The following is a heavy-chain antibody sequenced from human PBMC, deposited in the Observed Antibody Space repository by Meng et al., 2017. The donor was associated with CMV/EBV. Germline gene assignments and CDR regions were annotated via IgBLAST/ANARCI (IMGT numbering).Heavy chain of an antibody. V-gene: IGHV1-2*02. J-gene: IGHJ4*02. CDR1: GYTFTGYY. CDR3: ARGSNATRITIFGVVNY. CDR2: INPNSGGT. Sequence: ASVKVSCKASGYTFTGYYMHWVRQAPGQGLEWMGWINPNSGGTNYAQKFQGRVTMTRDTSISTAYMELSRLRSDDTAVYYCARGSNATRITIFGVVNYWGQGTLVTV. D-gene: IGHD3-3*01.